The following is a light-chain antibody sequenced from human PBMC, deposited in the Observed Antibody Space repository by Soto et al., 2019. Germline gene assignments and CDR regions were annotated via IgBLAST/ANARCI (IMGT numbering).Light chain of an antibody. CDR3: QQYIRWPLT. CDR2: GTS. CDR1: ERIYSAY. Sequence: EVVLTQSPGTLSLSRGERATLSCRASERIYSAYLGWYQQKPGQAPRLLIYGTSSRATGIPDRFSGSGSGTDFTLTISRLEPEDFAVYYCQQYIRWPLTFGGGTKVDIK. V-gene: IGKV3-20*01. J-gene: IGKJ4*01.